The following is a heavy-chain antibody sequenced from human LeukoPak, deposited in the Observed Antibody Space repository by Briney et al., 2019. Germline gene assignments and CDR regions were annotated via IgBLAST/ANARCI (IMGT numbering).Heavy chain of an antibody. CDR3: AKDLAAASYFDY. CDR2: IRGRSDTT. V-gene: IGHV3-48*01. D-gene: IGHD6-13*01. Sequence: GGSLRLSCAASGFTFTMFSMNWLRQAPGKGLEWIAFIRGRSDTTYYADSVKGRFTISRDNSKNTLYLQMNSLRAEDTAVYYCAKDLAAASYFDYWGQGTLVTVSS. J-gene: IGHJ4*02. CDR1: GFTFTMFS.